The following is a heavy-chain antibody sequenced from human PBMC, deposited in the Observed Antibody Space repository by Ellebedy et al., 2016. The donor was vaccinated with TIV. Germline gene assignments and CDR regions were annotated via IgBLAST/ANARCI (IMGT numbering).Heavy chain of an antibody. CDR1: GFTFSSYS. D-gene: IGHD6-13*01. CDR3: AKLGGIAAAGTAFYAFDM. CDR2: ITGSSTTI. Sequence: GESLKISCAASGFTFSSYSMNWVRQAPGKGLEWVSYITGSSTTIHYADSVKGRFTISRDNAKNSLYLQMNSLRDEDTAVYYCAKLGGIAAAGTAFYAFDMWGQGTMVTVSS. J-gene: IGHJ3*02. V-gene: IGHV3-48*02.